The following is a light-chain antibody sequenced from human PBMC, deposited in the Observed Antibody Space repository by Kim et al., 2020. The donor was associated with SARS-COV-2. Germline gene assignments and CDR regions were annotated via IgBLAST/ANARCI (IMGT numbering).Light chain of an antibody. J-gene: IGKJ5*01. CDR1: QTVSSSY. V-gene: IGKV3D-20*01. CDR3: KQYGYSPIT. Sequence: EIVLTQSPATLSLSPGERATLSCGASQTVSSSYLAWYQQKPGLAPRLLIYDASSRATGIPDRFSGSGSGTDFTLTISRLEPEDFAVYYCKQYGYSPITFGQGTRLEIK. CDR2: DAS.